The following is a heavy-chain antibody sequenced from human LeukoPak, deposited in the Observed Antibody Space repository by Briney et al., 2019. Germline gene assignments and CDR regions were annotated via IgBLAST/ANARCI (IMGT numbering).Heavy chain of an antibody. CDR1: VFTFSSYS. V-gene: IGHV3-21*01. D-gene: IGHD2-15*01. J-gene: IGHJ4*02. CDR2: ISSSSSYI. CDR3: ARDRAASFDY. Sequence: GGSLRLSCAASVFTFSSYSMNWVRQAPGKGLEGVSSISSSSSYIYYADSVKGRFTISRDNAKNSLYLQMNSLRAEDTAVYYCARDRAASFDYWGQGTMVTVSS.